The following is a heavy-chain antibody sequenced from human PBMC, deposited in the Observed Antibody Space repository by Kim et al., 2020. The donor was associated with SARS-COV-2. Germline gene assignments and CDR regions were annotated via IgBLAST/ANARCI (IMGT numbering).Heavy chain of an antibody. Sequence: GGSLRLSCAASGFTFSSYGMHWVRQAPGKGLEWVAVIWYDGSNKYYADSVKGRFTISRDTSKNTPYLQMNSLRAEDTAVYYRAREGGFGEVSGMDVWGQG. CDR2: IWYDGSNK. CDR1: GFTFSSYG. J-gene: IGHJ6*02. D-gene: IGHD3-10*01. CDR3: AREGGFGEVSGMDV. V-gene: IGHV3-33*01.